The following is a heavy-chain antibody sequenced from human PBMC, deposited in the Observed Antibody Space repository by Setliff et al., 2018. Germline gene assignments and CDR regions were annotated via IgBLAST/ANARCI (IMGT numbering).Heavy chain of an antibody. Sequence: GGSLRLSCAASGFSFSSFWMNWVRQAPGKGLEWVANIKQDGSDKYYVDSVKGRFTVSRDNANKSLFLQMNSLRAEDTAVYYCARLSIKSGGGPYYNYYYMDVWGKGTTVTVSS. D-gene: IGHD3-16*01. CDR3: ARLSIKSGGGPYYNYYYMDV. CDR1: GFSFSSFW. V-gene: IGHV3-7*03. CDR2: IKQDGSDK. J-gene: IGHJ6*03.